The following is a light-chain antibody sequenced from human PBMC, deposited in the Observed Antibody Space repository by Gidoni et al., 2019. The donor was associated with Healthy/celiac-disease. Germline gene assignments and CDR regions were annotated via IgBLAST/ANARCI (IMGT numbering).Light chain of an antibody. V-gene: IGKV2-28*01. CDR3: MQALQTPPT. CDR2: LGS. Sequence: DIVMTQSPLSLPVTSGEPASISCRSSPSLLHSNGYNYLDWYLQKPGQSPQLLIYLGSNRASGVPDRFSGSGSGTDLTLKISRVEAEDVGVYYCMQALQTPPTFGGGTKVEIK. CDR1: PSLLHSNGYNY. J-gene: IGKJ4*01.